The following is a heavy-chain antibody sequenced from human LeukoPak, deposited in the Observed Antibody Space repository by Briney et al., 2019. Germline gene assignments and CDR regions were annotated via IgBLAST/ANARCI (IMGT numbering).Heavy chain of an antibody. V-gene: IGHV4-38-2*02. J-gene: IGHJ4*02. Sequence: SETLSLTCTVSGYSISSGYYWGWIRQPPGKGLEWIGSIYYSGSTYYNPSLKSRVTISVDTSKNQFSLKLSSVTAADTAVYYCARRGRYYYDTSLDYWGQGTLVTVSS. CDR2: IYYSGST. CDR1: GYSISSGYY. D-gene: IGHD3-22*01. CDR3: ARRGRYYYDTSLDY.